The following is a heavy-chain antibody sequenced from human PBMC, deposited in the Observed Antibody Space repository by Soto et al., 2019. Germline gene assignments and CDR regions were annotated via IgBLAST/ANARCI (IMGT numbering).Heavy chain of an antibody. D-gene: IGHD2-2*01. Sequence: QVQLVESGGGLVKPGGSLRLSCAASGFTFSDHYMSWIRQAPRKGLEWVSYISSGGSAIYYAGSVKGRFTISRDNAKNSLYLQMNSLRAEDTAVYYCARVKECSSTSCYARDAFDVWGQGTMVTVSS. J-gene: IGHJ3*01. CDR1: GFTFSDHY. V-gene: IGHV3-11*01. CDR2: ISSGGSAI. CDR3: ARVKECSSTSCYARDAFDV.